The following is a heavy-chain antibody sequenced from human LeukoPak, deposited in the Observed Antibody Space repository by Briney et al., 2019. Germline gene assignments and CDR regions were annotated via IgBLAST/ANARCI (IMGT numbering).Heavy chain of an antibody. CDR2: ITHSGST. CDR1: GGSFSGYY. D-gene: IGHD3-3*01. J-gene: IGHJ4*02. Sequence: SETLSLTCAVSGGSFSGYYWNWICQSPGKGLEWIGDITHSGSTNYNPSLKSRVTISVDTSKNQFSLKLSSVTAAETAVYYCARHEYYDSLSGYPKGFDYWGQGALVTVSS. V-gene: IGHV4-34*01. CDR3: ARHEYYDSLSGYPKGFDY.